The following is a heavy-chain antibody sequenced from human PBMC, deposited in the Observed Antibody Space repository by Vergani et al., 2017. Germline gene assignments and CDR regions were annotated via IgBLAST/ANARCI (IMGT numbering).Heavy chain of an antibody. CDR2: INAGNGNT. Sequence: QVQLVQSGAEVKKPGASVKVSCKASGYTFTSYTMHWVRQAPGQRLEWMGWINAGNGNTKYSQKFQGRVTITRDTSASTAYMELSSLRSEDTAVYYCARDPAHYDFWSGYTPRTANDYWGQGTLVTVSS. CDR3: ARDPAHYDFWSGYTPRTANDY. V-gene: IGHV1-3*01. D-gene: IGHD3-3*01. CDR1: GYTFTSYT. J-gene: IGHJ4*02.